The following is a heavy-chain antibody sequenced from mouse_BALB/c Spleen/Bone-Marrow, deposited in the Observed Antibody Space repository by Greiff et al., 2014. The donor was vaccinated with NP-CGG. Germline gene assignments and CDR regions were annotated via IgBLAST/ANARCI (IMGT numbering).Heavy chain of an antibody. CDR2: IIPYNDGT. J-gene: IGHJ1*01. D-gene: IGHD2-3*01. V-gene: IGHV1-14*01. Sequence: EVQLVESGPELVKPGTSVKMSCKASGYTFTSYVMHWVKQKPGQGLEWIGYIIPYNDGTKYNEKFKGKATLTSDKSSSTAYMELSSLTSEDSAVYYCASHDGYYVGWYFDVWGAGTTVTVSS. CDR3: ASHDGYYVGWYFDV. CDR1: GYTFTSYV.